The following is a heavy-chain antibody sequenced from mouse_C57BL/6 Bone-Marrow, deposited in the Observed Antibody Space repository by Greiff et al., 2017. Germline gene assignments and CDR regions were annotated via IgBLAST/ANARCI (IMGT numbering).Heavy chain of an antibody. CDR1: GYTFTSYG. V-gene: IGHV1-81*01. Sequence: QVQLQQSGAELARPGASVKLSCKASGYTFTSYGISWVKQRTGQGLEWIGEIYPRSGNTYYNEKFNGKATLTADKSSSTAYMELRSLTSEDSAVYFCARGVKEDYYAMDYWGQGTSVTVSS. J-gene: IGHJ4*01. CDR2: IYPRSGNT. D-gene: IGHD2-2*01. CDR3: ARGVKEDYYAMDY.